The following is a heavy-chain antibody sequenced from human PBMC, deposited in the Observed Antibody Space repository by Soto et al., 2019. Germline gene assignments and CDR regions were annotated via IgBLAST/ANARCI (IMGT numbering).Heavy chain of an antibody. CDR1: GFTFSSYA. Sequence: EVQLLESGGGVVQPGGSLRLACAASGFTFSSYAMTWVRQGLGKGLEWVSVISGSGGSTYYEESVKGRFTIARDNAKNALYLQMNSLRAEDTAVYYCAKDLGYCSSTSCYGHFQHWGQGTLVTGSS. CDR2: ISGSGGST. V-gene: IGHV3-23*01. J-gene: IGHJ1*01. CDR3: AKDLGYCSSTSCYGHFQH. D-gene: IGHD2-2*01.